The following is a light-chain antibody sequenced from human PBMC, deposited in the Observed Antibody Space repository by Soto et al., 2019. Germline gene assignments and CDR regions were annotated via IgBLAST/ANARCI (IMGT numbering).Light chain of an antibody. J-gene: IGLJ1*01. CDR2: EVN. CDR3: SSYAGSNSYV. CDR1: SSDVGDYKY. Sequence: QSVLTQPPSASGSPGQSVTISCTGTSSDVGDYKYVAWYQQYPGKAPKLMIYEVNKRPSGVPDRFSGSKSGNTASLTVSGLQAEDEADYYCSSYAGSNSYVFGTGTKATVL. V-gene: IGLV2-8*01.